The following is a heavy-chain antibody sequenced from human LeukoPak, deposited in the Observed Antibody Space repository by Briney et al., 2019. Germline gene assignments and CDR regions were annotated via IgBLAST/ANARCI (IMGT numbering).Heavy chain of an antibody. J-gene: IGHJ4*02. Sequence: PSETLSLTCTVSGGSIGTYYWNWIRQPAGKGLEWIGRICTSGTTNYNPSLKSRVTMSLDTSKNQFSLKLNSVTAADTAVYYCARGVYIAAAQYGYWGQGTLVTVSS. D-gene: IGHD6-13*01. CDR3: ARGVYIAAAQYGY. V-gene: IGHV4-4*07. CDR2: ICTSGTT. CDR1: GGSIGTYY.